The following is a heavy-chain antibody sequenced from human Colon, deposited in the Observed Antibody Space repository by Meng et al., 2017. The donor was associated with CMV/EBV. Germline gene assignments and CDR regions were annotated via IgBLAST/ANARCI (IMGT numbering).Heavy chain of an antibody. Sequence: GESLKISCAASGFTFSDYCMSWIRQAPGKGLEWVSYISGDGNIIYYSDSVRGRFTISRDNAKKSLYLQMNSLRAEDTAVYYCAREHISMVRGYGMDVWGQGTTVTVSS. CDR2: ISGDGNII. CDR1: GFTFSDYC. CDR3: AREHISMVRGYGMDV. D-gene: IGHD3-10*01. J-gene: IGHJ6*02. V-gene: IGHV3-11*01.